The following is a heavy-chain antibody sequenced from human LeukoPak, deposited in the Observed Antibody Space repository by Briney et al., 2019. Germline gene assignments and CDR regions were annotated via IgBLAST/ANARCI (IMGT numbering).Heavy chain of an antibody. Sequence: GGSLRLSCAASGFTFNNYGMHWDRQAPGKGLVWVSRINSDGRSTNYADSVKGRFTISRDNAKNTLYLQMNSLRAEDTAVYYCARGADSGYSSDNWGQGTPVSVSS. CDR2: INSDGRST. CDR3: ARGADSGYSSDN. D-gene: IGHD3-9*01. CDR1: GFTFNNYG. V-gene: IGHV3-74*01. J-gene: IGHJ4*02.